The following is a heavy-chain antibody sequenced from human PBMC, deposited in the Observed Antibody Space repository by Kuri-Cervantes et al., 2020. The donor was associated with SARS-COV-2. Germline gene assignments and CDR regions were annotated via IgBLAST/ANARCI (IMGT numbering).Heavy chain of an antibody. CDR1: GFLFSASA. Sequence: GESLKISCEVSGFLFSASAIHWVRQAPGKGLEWVSSISSSSSYIYYADSVKGRFTISRDNAKNSLYLQMNSLRAEDTAVYYCARLLYGSGSYYKDWGQGTLVTVSS. D-gene: IGHD3-10*01. CDR3: ARLLYGSGSYYKD. CDR2: ISSSSSYI. J-gene: IGHJ4*02. V-gene: IGHV3-21*01.